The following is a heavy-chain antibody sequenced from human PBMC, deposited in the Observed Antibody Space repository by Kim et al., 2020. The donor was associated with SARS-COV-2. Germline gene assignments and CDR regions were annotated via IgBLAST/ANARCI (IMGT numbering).Heavy chain of an antibody. CDR2: TFYRSKWFY. J-gene: IGHJ4*02. CDR1: GDSVSGNSAV. D-gene: IGHD2-2*01. Sequence: SQTLSLTCAISGDSVSGNSAVWIWLRQSPSRGLEWLGRTFYRSKWFYDYSVSVKSRITIEPDTFKNQFSLHVSSVTPEDTAVYYCARDGDCTSTSCSRLDYWGQGTLVTVSS. CDR3: ARDGDCTSTSCSRLDY. V-gene: IGHV6-1*01.